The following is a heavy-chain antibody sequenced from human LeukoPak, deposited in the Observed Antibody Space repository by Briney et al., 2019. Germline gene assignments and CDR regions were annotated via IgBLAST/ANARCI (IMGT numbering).Heavy chain of an antibody. CDR2: IRHKGGSFST. CDR3: AREYYYGMDV. CDR1: GFTFSDYY. J-gene: IGHJ6*02. Sequence: PGGSLRLSCAASGFTFSDYYTDWVRQAPGKGLEWVAQIRHKGGSFSTYYAASVRGRFSISREDLKNSVHLQMNSLKTEDTALYYCAREYYYGMDVWGQGTTVTVSS. V-gene: IGHV3-72*01.